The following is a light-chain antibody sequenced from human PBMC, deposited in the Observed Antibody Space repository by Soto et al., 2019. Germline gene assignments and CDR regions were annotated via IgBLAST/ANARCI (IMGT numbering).Light chain of an antibody. V-gene: IGLV2-23*01. J-gene: IGLJ2*01. CDR1: SSDVGSYNL. Sequence: QPVLTQPVSVSGSPGQSITISCTGTSSDVGSYNLVSWYQQHPGKAPKLMIYEGSKRPSGVSNRFSGSKSGNTASLTISGLQAEDEADYYCCSYAGSSTLVFGGGTKVTVL. CDR3: CSYAGSSTLV. CDR2: EGS.